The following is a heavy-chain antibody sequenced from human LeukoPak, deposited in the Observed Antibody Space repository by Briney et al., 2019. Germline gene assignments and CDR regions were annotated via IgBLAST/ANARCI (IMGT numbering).Heavy chain of an antibody. Sequence: PGRSLRLSCAASGFTFSSYAMHWVRQAPGKGLEWVAVRSYDRSNKYYADSVKGRFTISRDNSKNTLYLQMNSLRAEDTAVYYCARDTTQYYYDSSGYSSYFDYWGQGTLVTVSS. CDR3: ARDTTQYYYDSSGYSSYFDY. J-gene: IGHJ4*02. CDR1: GFTFSSYA. CDR2: RSYDRSNK. D-gene: IGHD3-22*01. V-gene: IGHV3-30-3*01.